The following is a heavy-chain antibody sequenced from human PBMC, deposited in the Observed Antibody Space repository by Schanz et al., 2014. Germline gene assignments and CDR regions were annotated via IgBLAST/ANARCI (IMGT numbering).Heavy chain of an antibody. J-gene: IGHJ4*02. CDR3: ARDGRKYSSGTLDYFDN. CDR2: VCYDGSKK. CDR1: GFIFRTYG. Sequence: QVHLVESGGGVVQPGGSLRLSCAASGFIFRTYGMHWVRQAPGKGLEWVAVVCYDGSKKYYADSVKGRFTTSRDNSKNTMYLQMNSLRAEDTAIYYCARDGRKYSSGTLDYFDNWGQGTLVTVSS. D-gene: IGHD6-25*01. V-gene: IGHV3-33*01.